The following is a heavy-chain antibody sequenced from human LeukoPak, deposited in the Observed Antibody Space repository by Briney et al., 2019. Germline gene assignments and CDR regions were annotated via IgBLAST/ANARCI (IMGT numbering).Heavy chain of an antibody. CDR2: ISYSGST. CDR3: ARGYRDYFNY. J-gene: IGHJ4*02. CDR1: RGSISGYY. Sequence: PSETLFLTCTVSRGSISGYYWTWIRQPPGKGLEWIGYISYSGSTNYNPSLKSRVTISVDTSKNQFSLKLSSVTAADTAVYYCARGYRDYFNYWGQGTLVTVSS. D-gene: IGHD5-12*01. V-gene: IGHV4-59*08.